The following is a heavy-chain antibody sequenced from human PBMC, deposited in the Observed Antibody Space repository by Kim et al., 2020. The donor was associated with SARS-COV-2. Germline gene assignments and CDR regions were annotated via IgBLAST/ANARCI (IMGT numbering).Heavy chain of an antibody. CDR1: GYTFTGYY. CDR2: INPNSGGT. Sequence: ASVKVSCKASGYTFTGYYMHWVRQAPGQGLEWMGRINPNSGGTNYAQKFQGRVTMTRDTSISTAYMELSRLRSDDTAVYYCARDWAKYNWNRDYYFDYWGQGTLVTVSS. CDR3: ARDWAKYNWNRDYYFDY. V-gene: IGHV1-2*06. J-gene: IGHJ4*02. D-gene: IGHD1-20*01.